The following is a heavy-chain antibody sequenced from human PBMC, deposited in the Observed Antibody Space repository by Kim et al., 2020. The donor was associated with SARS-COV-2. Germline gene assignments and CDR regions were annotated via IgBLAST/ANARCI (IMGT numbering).Heavy chain of an antibody. CDR3: ARNVAYYDSWNGGMDV. CDR2: IYPGDSDT. CDR1: GYSFTSYW. D-gene: IGHD3-22*01. Sequence: GESLKISCKGSGYSFTSYWIGWVRQMPGKGLEWMGIIYPGDSDTRYSPSFQGQVTISADKSISTAYLQWSSLKASDTAMYYCARNVAYYDSWNGGMDVWGQGTTVTVSS. J-gene: IGHJ6*02. V-gene: IGHV5-51*01.